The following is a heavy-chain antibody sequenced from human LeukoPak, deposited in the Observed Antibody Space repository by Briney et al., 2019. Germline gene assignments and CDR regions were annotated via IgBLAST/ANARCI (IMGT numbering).Heavy chain of an antibody. CDR3: ARATYYYDSSGYYEYYYYYYMDV. J-gene: IGHJ6*03. CDR2: ISAYNGNT. V-gene: IGHV1-18*01. CDR1: GYTFTSYG. Sequence: GASVKVSCKASGYTFTSYGISWVRQAPGQRLEWMGWISAYNGNTNYAQKLQGRVTMTTDTSTSTAYMELRSLRSDDTAVYYCARATYYYDSSGYYEYYYYYYMDVWGKGTTVTVSS. D-gene: IGHD3-22*01.